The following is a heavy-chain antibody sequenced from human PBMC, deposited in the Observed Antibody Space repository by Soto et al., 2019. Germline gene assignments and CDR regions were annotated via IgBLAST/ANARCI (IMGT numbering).Heavy chain of an antibody. CDR1: GYTFTSYY. Sequence: QVQLVQSGAEVKKPGASVKVPCKASGYTFTSYYMHWVRQAPGQGLEWLGIINPSGGSTSYAQKFQGRVTMTRDTSTSTVYMELSGLRSEDKAVYYCASGRVDGSGRDIWGQGTKVTVSS. V-gene: IGHV1-46*03. CDR3: ASGRVDGSGRDI. CDR2: INPSGGST. D-gene: IGHD3-10*01. J-gene: IGHJ3*02.